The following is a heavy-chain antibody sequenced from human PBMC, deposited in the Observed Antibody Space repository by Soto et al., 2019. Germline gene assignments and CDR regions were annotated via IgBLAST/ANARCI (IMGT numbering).Heavy chain of an antibody. V-gene: IGHV4-59*01. CDR1: GGSISSYY. CDR2: IYYSGST. J-gene: IGHJ4*02. Sequence: PSETLSLTCPVSGGSISSYYWSWIRQPPGKGLEWIGYIYYSGSTNYNPSLKSRVTISVDTSKNQFSLKLSSVTAADTAVYYCARGLGYSYGKYYFDYWGQGTLVTVSS. CDR3: ARGLGYSYGKYYFDY. D-gene: IGHD5-18*01.